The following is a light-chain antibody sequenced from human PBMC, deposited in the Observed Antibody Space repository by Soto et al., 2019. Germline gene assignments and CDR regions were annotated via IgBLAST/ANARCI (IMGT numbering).Light chain of an antibody. CDR3: SSYAGSYRV. V-gene: IGLV2-8*01. CDR2: EVS. CDR1: SSDVGGYNY. Sequence: QSALTQPPSASGSLGQSVTISCTGTSSDVGGYNYVSWYQQHPGKAPKLIIYEVSKRPSGVPDRFSGSKSGNTASLTVSGLQAEDEGDYYCSSYAGSYRVFRTGTKVTVL. J-gene: IGLJ1*01.